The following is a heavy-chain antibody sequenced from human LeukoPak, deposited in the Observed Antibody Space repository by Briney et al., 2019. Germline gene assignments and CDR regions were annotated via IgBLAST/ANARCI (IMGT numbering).Heavy chain of an antibody. V-gene: IGHV1-2*02. CDR1: GYTFTSYY. Sequence: GASVKVSCKASGYTFTSYYMHWVRQAPGQGLEWMGWIIPNSGGTNYAQKFQGRVTMTRDTSISTAYMELSRLRSDDTAVYYCAFSVGATMGFDYWGQGTLVTVSS. CDR3: AFSVGATMGFDY. D-gene: IGHD1-26*01. CDR2: IIPNSGGT. J-gene: IGHJ4*02.